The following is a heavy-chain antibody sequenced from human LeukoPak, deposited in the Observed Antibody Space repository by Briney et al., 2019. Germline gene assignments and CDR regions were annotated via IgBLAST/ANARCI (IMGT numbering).Heavy chain of an antibody. CDR3: ASGGYCSSGSCYPNWFDP. CDR1: GAYLKSGGYY. CDR2: IYHTGST. J-gene: IGHJ5*02. D-gene: IGHD2-15*01. Sequence: PSETLSLTCTVSGAYLKSGGYYWNWIRQFPGKGLEWIGHIYHTGSTDYNPSLKSRVSMSVDTSKNQFSLKLRSVTAADTAVYYCASGGYCSSGSCYPNWFDPWGQGTLVTVSS. V-gene: IGHV4-31*03.